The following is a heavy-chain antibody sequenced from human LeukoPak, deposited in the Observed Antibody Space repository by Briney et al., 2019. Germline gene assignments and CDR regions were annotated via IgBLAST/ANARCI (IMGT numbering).Heavy chain of an antibody. CDR1: GGSFSGYY. CDR2: IYTSGST. J-gene: IGHJ4*02. Sequence: SETLSLTCAVYGGSFSGYYWSWIRQPAGKGLEWIGRIYTSGSTNYNPSLKSRVTISVDTSKNQFSLEPSSVTAADTAVYYCARGMGYSYVYWGQGTLVTVSS. D-gene: IGHD5-18*01. CDR3: ARGMGYSYVY. V-gene: IGHV4-59*10.